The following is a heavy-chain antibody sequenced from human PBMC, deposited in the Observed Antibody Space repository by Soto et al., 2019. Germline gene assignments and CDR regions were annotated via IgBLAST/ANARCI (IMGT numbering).Heavy chain of an antibody. CDR3: ARGLAGVMITFGGVTDY. Sequence: QVQLVQSGAEVKKPGASVKVSCKASGYTFTSYGISWVRQAPGQGLEWMGWISAYNGNTNYAQKLQGRVTMTTDTSTSTAYMELSSLRADDTAVYYCARGLAGVMITFGGVTDYWGQGPLVTVSS. V-gene: IGHV1-18*04. D-gene: IGHD3-16*01. CDR2: ISAYNGNT. CDR1: GYTFTSYG. J-gene: IGHJ4*02.